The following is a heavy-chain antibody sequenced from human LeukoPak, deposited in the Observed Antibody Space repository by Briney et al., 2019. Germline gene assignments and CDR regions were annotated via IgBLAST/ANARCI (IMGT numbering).Heavy chain of an antibody. CDR3: AKDYKVRSGEPPIDY. V-gene: IGHV3-23*01. J-gene: IGHJ4*02. CDR2: ISASGGST. Sequence: GGSLRLSCAASGFTFSSSAMSWVRQVPGKGLEWVSGISASGGSTSYADSVRGRFTISRDNSKNTLYVQMNSLRDEDTAVYYCAKDYKVRSGEPPIDYWGQGTLVTVSS. D-gene: IGHD7-27*01. CDR1: GFTFSSSA.